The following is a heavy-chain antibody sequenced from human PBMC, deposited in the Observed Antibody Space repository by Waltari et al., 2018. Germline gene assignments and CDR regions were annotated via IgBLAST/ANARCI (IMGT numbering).Heavy chain of an antibody. V-gene: IGHV3-33*01. J-gene: IGHJ4*02. CDR1: GFTFSSYG. CDR3: ARKAQTSGSSDY. Sequence: QVQLVESGGGVVQPGRSLRLSCAASGFTFSSYGMHWVRQAPGKGLGWVGVIWYDGSNKYYADSVKGRFTISRDNSKNTLYLQMNSLRAEDTAVYYCARKAQTSGSSDYWGQGTLVTVSS. CDR2: IWYDGSNK. D-gene: IGHD1-26*01.